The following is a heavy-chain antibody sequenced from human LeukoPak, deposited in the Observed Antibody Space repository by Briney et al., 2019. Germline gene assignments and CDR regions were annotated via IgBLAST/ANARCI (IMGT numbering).Heavy chain of an antibody. J-gene: IGHJ6*03. CDR1: GYTFTSYY. CDR3: AATLSAISDYSMDV. V-gene: IGHV1-46*01. D-gene: IGHD2-21*01. CDR2: INPSGGST. Sequence: GASVKVSCKASGYTFTSYYMHWVRQAPGQGLEWMGIINPSGGSTSYAQKFQGRVTRTRDMSTITVYMELSSLRSEDTAVYYCAATLSAISDYSMDVWGKGTTVTISS.